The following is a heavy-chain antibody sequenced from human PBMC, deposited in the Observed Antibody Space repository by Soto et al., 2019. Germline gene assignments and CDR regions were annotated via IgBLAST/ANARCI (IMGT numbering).Heavy chain of an antibody. J-gene: IGHJ4*02. CDR3: ARRYGGNFDY. CDR2: IYYSGST. Sequence: LTCTVSGGSISSYYWSWIRQPPGKGLEWIGYIYYSGSTNYNPSLKSRVTISVDTSKNQFSLKLSSVTAADTAVYYCARRYGGNFDYWGQGTLVTVSS. V-gene: IGHV4-59*01. CDR1: GGSISSYY. D-gene: IGHD1-26*01.